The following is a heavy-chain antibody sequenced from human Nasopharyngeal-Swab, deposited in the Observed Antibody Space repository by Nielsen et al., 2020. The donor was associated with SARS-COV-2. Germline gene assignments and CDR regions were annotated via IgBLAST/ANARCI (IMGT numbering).Heavy chain of an antibody. J-gene: IGHJ5*02. CDR2: INPGGGSA. Sequence: WVRQAPGQGLEWMGIINPGGGSARYSQNFQGRVTMTRDTSTSTVYMELSSLRSEDTAVYYCARGGDPREVVAATDCFDPWGRGTLVTVSS. V-gene: IGHV1-46*01. CDR3: ARGGDPREVVAATDCFDP. D-gene: IGHD2-15*01.